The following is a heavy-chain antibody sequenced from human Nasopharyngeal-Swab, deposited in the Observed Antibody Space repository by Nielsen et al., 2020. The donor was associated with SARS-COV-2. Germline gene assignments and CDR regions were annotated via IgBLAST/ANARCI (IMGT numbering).Heavy chain of an antibody. J-gene: IGHJ4*02. CDR3: VKGASSGWPGRYDY. CDR1: GFTFSSYG. D-gene: IGHD6-19*01. V-gene: IGHV3-64D*06. Sequence: GESLKISCAASGFTFSSYGMHWVRQAPGKGLEYVSAISSSGRGTYYADSVKARFTISRDNSKNTLYLQMSSLRPEDTAVYYCVKGASSGWPGRYDYWGQGTLVSVSS. CDR2: ISSSGRGT.